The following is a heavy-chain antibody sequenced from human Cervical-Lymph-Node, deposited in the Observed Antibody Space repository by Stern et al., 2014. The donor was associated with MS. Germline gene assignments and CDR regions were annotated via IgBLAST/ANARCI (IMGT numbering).Heavy chain of an antibody. CDR3: ANPLPYAN. J-gene: IGHJ1*01. D-gene: IGHD4-17*01. Sequence: VQLVESGAEVKKPGASVKVSCKASGDTFATYPIHWLRQAPGQGPVWMGLVNPTDRRTTYAQTFQGRVTMTRDTSTRTVYMELSSLRAEDTAMYFCANPLPYANWGQGTRVTVSS. CDR1: GDTFATYP. CDR2: VNPTDRRT. V-gene: IGHV1-46*03.